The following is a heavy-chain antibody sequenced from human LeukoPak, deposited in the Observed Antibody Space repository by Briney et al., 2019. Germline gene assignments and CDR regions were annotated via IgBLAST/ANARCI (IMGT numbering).Heavy chain of an antibody. CDR2: ISSSSNYI. Sequence: GGSLRLSCAASGFTFDDYAMHWVRQAPGKGLEWVAAISSSSNYIHYADSVKGRFTISRDNAKNSLYLQMNSLRAEDTAVYYCARIFALYGSGVMDVWGQGTTVTASS. D-gene: IGHD3-10*01. J-gene: IGHJ6*02. V-gene: IGHV3-21*01. CDR1: GFTFDDYA. CDR3: ARIFALYGSGVMDV.